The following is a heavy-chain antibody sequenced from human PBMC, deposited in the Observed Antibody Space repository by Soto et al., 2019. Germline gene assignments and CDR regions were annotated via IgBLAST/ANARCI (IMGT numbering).Heavy chain of an antibody. CDR2: INPNSGGT. CDR1: GYTFTGYY. CDR3: ARRKGDYYDSSGYHYYFDY. V-gene: IGHV1-2*02. Sequence: WASVKVSGKASGYTFTGYYIHWVRQAPGQGLEWMGWINPNSGGTKSAQKFQGRVTMTRDTSISTAYMELSRLRSDDTAVYYCARRKGDYYDSSGYHYYFDYWGQGTLVTVSS. D-gene: IGHD3-22*01. J-gene: IGHJ4*02.